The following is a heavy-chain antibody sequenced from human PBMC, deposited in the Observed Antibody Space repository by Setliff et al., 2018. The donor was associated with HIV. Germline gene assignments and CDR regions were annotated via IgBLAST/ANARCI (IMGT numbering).Heavy chain of an antibody. CDR3: AKVDNGHCTSASCRDFDY. CDR1: EFTLSGYS. Sequence: PGGSLRLSCAASEFTLSGYSMGWVRQVPGKGLEWVSAIDPSGSRIFYSDSVKGRFTISRDNSKNTLYLQMNSLTAEDTAVYYCAKVDNGHCTSASCRDFDYWGQGALVTVSS. CDR2: IDPSGSRI. J-gene: IGHJ4*02. V-gene: IGHV3-23*01. D-gene: IGHD2-2*03.